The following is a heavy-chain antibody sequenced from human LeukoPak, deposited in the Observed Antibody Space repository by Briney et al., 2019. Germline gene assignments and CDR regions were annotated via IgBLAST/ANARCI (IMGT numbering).Heavy chain of an antibody. V-gene: IGHV3-23*01. CDR3: ARVGFLVSYYYMDV. J-gene: IGHJ6*03. CDR2: ISGGGDST. Sequence: LTGGSLRLSCAASGFTFNTYVMTWVRQAPGKGLEWVSAISGGGDSTYYADSAKGRFTISRDNSKNTLYLQMNSLRAEDTAVYYCARVGFLVSYYYMDVWGKGTTVTVSS. CDR1: GFTFNTYV. D-gene: IGHD2-8*02.